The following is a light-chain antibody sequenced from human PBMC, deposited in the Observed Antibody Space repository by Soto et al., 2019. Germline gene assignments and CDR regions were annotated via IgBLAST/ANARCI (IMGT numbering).Light chain of an antibody. V-gene: IGKV1-6*01. CDR3: LQDYSYPWT. J-gene: IGKJ1*01. CDR2: AAS. CDR1: QGIRND. Sequence: AIQMTQSPSSVSASIGDRVTITCRASQGIRNDLGWYQQKPGKAPKLLIYAASSLQSGVPSRFSGSASGTDFTLTISSLQPEDFATYYCLQDYSYPWTFGQGTKVDI.